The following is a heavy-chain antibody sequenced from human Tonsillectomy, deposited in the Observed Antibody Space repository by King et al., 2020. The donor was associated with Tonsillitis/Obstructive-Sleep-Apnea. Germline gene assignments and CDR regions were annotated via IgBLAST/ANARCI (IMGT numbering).Heavy chain of an antibody. V-gene: IGHV1-69*10. J-gene: IGHJ6*02. CDR3: ARGSGDDGDYVGGMDV. Sequence: VQLVQSGAEVKKSGSSVKVSCKASGGTFSSYAISWVRQAPGQGLEWMGGIIPILDITNYAQKFQGRVTISADTSTGTAYMELNSLGSEDTAVYYCARGSGDDGDYVGGMDVWGQGTTVTVSS. D-gene: IGHD4-17*01. CDR2: IIPILDIT. CDR1: GGTFSSYA.